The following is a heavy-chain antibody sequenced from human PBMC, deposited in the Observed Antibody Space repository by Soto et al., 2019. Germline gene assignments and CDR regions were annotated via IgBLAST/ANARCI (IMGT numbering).Heavy chain of an antibody. CDR2: IIPIFGTA. D-gene: IGHD2-2*01. CDR1: GGTFSSYA. CDR3: AREGASGIVVVPANFHCDY. Sequence: QVQLVQSGAEVKKPGSSVKVSCKASGGTFSSYAISWVRQAPGQGLEWMGGIIPIFGTANYAQKFQGRVTMTADESTSTAYMELISLRSEDTAVYYCAREGASGIVVVPANFHCDYWGQGTLVTVSS. J-gene: IGHJ4*02. V-gene: IGHV1-69*01.